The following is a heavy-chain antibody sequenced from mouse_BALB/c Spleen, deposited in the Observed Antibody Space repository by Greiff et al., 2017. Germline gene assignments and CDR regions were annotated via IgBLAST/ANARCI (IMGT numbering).Heavy chain of an antibody. CDR3: ARSGDYYGSSWFAY. J-gene: IGHJ3*01. CDR2: ILPGSGST. D-gene: IGHD1-1*01. Sequence: QVQLKQSGAELMKPGASVKISCKATGYTFSSYWIEWVKQRPGHGLEWIGEILPGSGSTNYNEKFKGKATFTADTSSNTAYMQLSSLTSEDSAVYYCARSGDYYGSSWFAYWGQGTLVTVSA. CDR1: GYTFSSYW. V-gene: IGHV1-9*01.